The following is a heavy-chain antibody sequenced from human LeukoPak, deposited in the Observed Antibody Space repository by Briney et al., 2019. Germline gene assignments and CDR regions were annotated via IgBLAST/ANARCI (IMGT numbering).Heavy chain of an antibody. J-gene: IGHJ4*02. V-gene: IGHV3-15*01. D-gene: IGHD3-10*01. Sequence: PGGSLRLSCAASGFTFSNAWMSWVRQAPGKGLEWVGRIKSKTDGGTTDYAAPVKGRFTISRDDSKNTLYLQMNSLKTEDTAVYYCTSRPLLLWFGEDIDYWGQGTLVTVSS. CDR3: TSRPLLLWFGEDIDY. CDR2: IKSKTDGGTT. CDR1: GFTFSNAW.